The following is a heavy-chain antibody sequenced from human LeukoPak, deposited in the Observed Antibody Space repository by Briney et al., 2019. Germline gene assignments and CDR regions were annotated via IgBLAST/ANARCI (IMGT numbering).Heavy chain of an antibody. V-gene: IGHV3-30*04. CDR1: GFTFSSYA. Sequence: GRSLRLSCEVSGFTFSSYAMHWVRQAPGKGLEWVAVISYDGSNKYYADSVKGRFTISRDNSKNTLYLQMNSLRAEDTAVYYCERNQRYSSSWYQVGTYSYNWFDPWGQGTLVTVSS. CDR3: ERNQRYSSSWYQVGTYSYNWFDP. CDR2: ISYDGSNK. J-gene: IGHJ5*02. D-gene: IGHD6-13*01.